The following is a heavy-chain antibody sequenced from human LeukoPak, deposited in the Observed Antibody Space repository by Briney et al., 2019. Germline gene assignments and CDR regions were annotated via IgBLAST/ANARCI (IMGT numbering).Heavy chain of an antibody. CDR1: GFTVSSNS. CDR3: ARRAGASSPPYDY. Sequence: QPGGSLRLSCTVSGFTVSSNSMIWVRQAPGKGLEWVSFIYSDNTHYSDCVKGRFTISRDNSKNTLYLQMNSLRAEDTAVYYCARRAGASSPPYDYWGQGTLVTVSS. J-gene: IGHJ4*02. CDR2: IYSDNT. V-gene: IGHV3-53*01. D-gene: IGHD4/OR15-4a*01.